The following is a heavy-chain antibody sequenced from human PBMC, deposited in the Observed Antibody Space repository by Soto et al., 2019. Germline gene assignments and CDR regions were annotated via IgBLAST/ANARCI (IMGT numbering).Heavy chain of an antibody. V-gene: IGHV4-31*03. CDR2: INYSGST. CDR3: ARKIPSGYVWFDP. J-gene: IGHJ5*02. Sequence: SETLSLTCTVSGGSISSGGYYWSWIRQHPGKGLEWIGYINYSGSTYYNPSLKSRVTISVDTSKNQFSLKLSSVTAADTAVYYCARKIPSGYVWFDPWGQGTLVTVSS. D-gene: IGHD5-12*01. CDR1: GGSISSGGYY.